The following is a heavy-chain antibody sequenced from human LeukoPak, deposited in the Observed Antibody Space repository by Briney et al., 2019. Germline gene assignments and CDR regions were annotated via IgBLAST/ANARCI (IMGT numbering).Heavy chain of an antibody. CDR3: ARGAVVVPAGDQKRGYYYYYYMDV. Sequence: SQTLSLTCTVSGGSISSGGYYWSWIRQHPGKGLEWIGYIYYSGSTYYNPSLKSRVTISVDTSKNQFSLKLSSVTAADTAVYYCARGAVVVPAGDQKRGYYYYYYMDVWGKGTTVTVSS. J-gene: IGHJ6*03. D-gene: IGHD2-2*01. CDR1: GGSISSGGYY. CDR2: IYYSGST. V-gene: IGHV4-31*03.